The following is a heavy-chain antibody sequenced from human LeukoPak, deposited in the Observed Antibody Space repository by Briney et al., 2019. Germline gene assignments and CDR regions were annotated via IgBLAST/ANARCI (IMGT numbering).Heavy chain of an antibody. CDR1: GGSISSSSYY. CDR3: ARGGGGSGRYYYNFMDV. D-gene: IGHD3-16*01. Sequence: SETLSLTCTVSGGSISSSSYYWGWIRQPPGKGLEWIGSIYYSGSTYYNPSLRSRVAILLDTSKNQFSLKLTSVTAADTAVYYCARGGGGSGRYYYNFMDVWGKGTTVTVSS. V-gene: IGHV4-39*07. CDR2: IYYSGST. J-gene: IGHJ6*04.